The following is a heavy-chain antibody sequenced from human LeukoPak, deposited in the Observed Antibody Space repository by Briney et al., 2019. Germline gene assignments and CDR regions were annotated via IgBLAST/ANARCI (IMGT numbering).Heavy chain of an antibody. Sequence: GGSLRLSCSASGFTFSSYAMHWVRQAPGKGLEYVSAISSNGGSTYYADSVKGRFTISRDNSKNTLYLQMSSLRAEGTAVYYCVKGHCSSTSCSFDYWGQGTLVTVSS. CDR2: ISSNGGST. J-gene: IGHJ4*02. D-gene: IGHD2-2*01. CDR3: VKGHCSSTSCSFDY. CDR1: GFTFSSYA. V-gene: IGHV3-64D*06.